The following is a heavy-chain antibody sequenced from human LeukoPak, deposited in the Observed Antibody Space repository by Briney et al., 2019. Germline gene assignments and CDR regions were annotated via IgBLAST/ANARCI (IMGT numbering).Heavy chain of an antibody. V-gene: IGHV3-23*01. J-gene: IGHJ4*02. CDR2: ISGSGGST. D-gene: IGHD3-22*01. Sequence: GGSLRLSCAASGFTFSSYAMSWVRQAPGKGLEWVSAISGSGGSTYYADSVKGRFTISRDNSKNTLYLQMNSLRAEDTAVYYCAKDLEGGYYDSSSYYGDFDYWGQGTLVTVSS. CDR1: GFTFSSYA. CDR3: AKDLEGGYYDSSSYYGDFDY.